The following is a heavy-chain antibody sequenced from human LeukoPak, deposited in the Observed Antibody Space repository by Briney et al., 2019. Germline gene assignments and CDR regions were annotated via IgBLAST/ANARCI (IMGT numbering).Heavy chain of an antibody. CDR2: IYHSGST. V-gene: IGHV4-38-2*02. Sequence: SETLSLTCAVSGYSISSGYYWGWIRQPPGKGLEWIGSIYHSGSTYYNPSLKSRVTISVDTSKNQFSLKLSSVTAADTAVYYCARDYERVYYYHYGMDVWGKGTTVTVSS. CDR3: ARDYERVYYYHYGMDV. D-gene: IGHD3-16*01. J-gene: IGHJ6*04. CDR1: GYSISSGYY.